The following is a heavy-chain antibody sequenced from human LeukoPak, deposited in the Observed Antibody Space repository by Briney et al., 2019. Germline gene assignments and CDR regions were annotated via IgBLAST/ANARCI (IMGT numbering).Heavy chain of an antibody. J-gene: IGHJ6*02. Sequence: PGGSLRLSCAASGFTFSSYGMHWVRQAPGKGLEWVAVISYDGSNKYYADSVKGRFTISRDNSKNTLYLQMNSLGADDTAVYYCAKDLFQTDGYYFYGMDVWGQGTTVTVSS. CDR2: ISYDGSNK. V-gene: IGHV3-30*18. CDR1: GFTFSSYG. CDR3: AKDLFQTDGYYFYGMDV. D-gene: IGHD3-10*01.